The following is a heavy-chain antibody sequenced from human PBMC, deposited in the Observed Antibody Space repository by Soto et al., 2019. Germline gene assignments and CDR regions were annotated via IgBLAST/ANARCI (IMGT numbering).Heavy chain of an antibody. CDR2: IWSDGNNR. V-gene: IGHV3-33*01. Sequence: QVQLVESGGGVVQPGRSLRLSCAASGFMFSNNGFHWVRQAPGKGLEWVAVIWSDGNNRYYADSVKGRFTISRDNSKNTVYLQMNSLRAEDTAVYYCVRGDNWNDEASDYWGQGTLVTVSS. J-gene: IGHJ4*02. D-gene: IGHD1-1*01. CDR1: GFMFSNNG. CDR3: VRGDNWNDEASDY.